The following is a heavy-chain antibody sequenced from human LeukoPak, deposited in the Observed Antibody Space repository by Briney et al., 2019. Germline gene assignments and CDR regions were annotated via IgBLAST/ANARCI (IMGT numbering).Heavy chain of an antibody. CDR3: VRQRVVVFYDPFDF. D-gene: IGHD2-21*01. V-gene: IGHV4-39*01. CDR1: GDSISSSSYY. Sequence: PSETLSLTCTVSGDSISSSSYYWGWIRQPPGKGQEWIGSIYYSGSTYYNPSLKSRVTISVDTSKNQFSLKLSSVTAADTAVYYCVRQRVVVFYDPFDFWGQGTLVTVSS. CDR2: IYYSGST. J-gene: IGHJ4*02.